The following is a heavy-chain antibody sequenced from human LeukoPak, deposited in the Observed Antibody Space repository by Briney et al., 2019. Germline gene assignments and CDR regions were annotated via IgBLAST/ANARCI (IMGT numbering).Heavy chain of an antibody. CDR2: IYHSGST. CDR3: AREFLYGSGSHAANGYFDY. V-gene: IGHV4-30-2*01. D-gene: IGHD3-10*01. CDR1: GGSISSGGYS. J-gene: IGHJ4*02. Sequence: SETLSLTCAVSGGSISSGGYSWSWIRQPPGKGLEWIGYIYHSGSTYYNPSLKSRVTISVDRSKNQFSLKLSSVTAADTAVYYCAREFLYGSGSHAANGYFDYWGQGTLVTVSS.